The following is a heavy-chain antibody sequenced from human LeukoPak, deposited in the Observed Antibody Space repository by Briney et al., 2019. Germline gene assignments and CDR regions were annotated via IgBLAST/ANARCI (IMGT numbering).Heavy chain of an antibody. Sequence: PGGSLRLSCAASGFTFSSYAMHWVRQAPGKGLEWVAVISYDGSNKYYADSVKGRFTISRDNSKNTLYLQMNSLRAEDTAVYYCVAEYYYDSSGYSGYNYWGQGTLVTVSS. CDR1: GFTFSSYA. J-gene: IGHJ4*02. V-gene: IGHV3-30-3*01. CDR3: VAEYYYDSSGYSGYNY. CDR2: ISYDGSNK. D-gene: IGHD3-22*01.